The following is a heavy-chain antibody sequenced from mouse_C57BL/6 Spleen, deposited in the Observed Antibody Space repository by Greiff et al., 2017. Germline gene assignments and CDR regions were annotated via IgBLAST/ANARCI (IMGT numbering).Heavy chain of an antibody. D-gene: IGHD2-3*01. CDR2: IDPNSGGT. V-gene: IGHV1-62-3*01. CDR3: ARGDVDGYSWYFDF. Sequence: QVQLQQPGAELVKPGASVKLSSKASGYTFTSYWMHWVQQRPGQGLEWIGRIDPNSGGTKYNEKFKCKATLTVDKPSSTAYMQLSSLTSEDSAVYDGARGDVDGYSWYFDFWGTGTTVTVSS. CDR1: GYTFTSYW. J-gene: IGHJ1*03.